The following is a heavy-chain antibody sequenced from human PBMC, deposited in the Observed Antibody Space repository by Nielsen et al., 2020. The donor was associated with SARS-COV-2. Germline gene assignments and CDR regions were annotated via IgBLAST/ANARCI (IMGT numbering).Heavy chain of an antibody. V-gene: IGHV3-23*03. D-gene: IGHD5-24*01. CDR2: IYSGGSST. CDR3: AKDGMAADY. J-gene: IGHJ4*02. Sequence: GESLKISCAASGFTFSNYGMHWVRQAPGKGLEWVSVIYSGGSSTYYADSVKGRFTISRDNSKNTLYLQMNSLRAEDTAVYYCAKDGMAADYWGQGTLVAVSS. CDR1: GFTFSNYG.